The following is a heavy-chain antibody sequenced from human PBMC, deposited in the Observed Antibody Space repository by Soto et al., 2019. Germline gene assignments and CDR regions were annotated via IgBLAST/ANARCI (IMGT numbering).Heavy chain of an antibody. CDR1: GGSISSGGYY. Sequence: QVQLQESGPGLVKPSQTLSLTCTVSGGSISSGGYYWSWIRQHPGKGLEWIGYIYYSGSTYYNPCLKSRVTISVDTSKNQFSLKLSSVTAADTAVYYCARDQYGDNWYFDLWGRGTLVTVSS. V-gene: IGHV4-31*03. J-gene: IGHJ2*01. D-gene: IGHD4-17*01. CDR2: IYYSGST. CDR3: ARDQYGDNWYFDL.